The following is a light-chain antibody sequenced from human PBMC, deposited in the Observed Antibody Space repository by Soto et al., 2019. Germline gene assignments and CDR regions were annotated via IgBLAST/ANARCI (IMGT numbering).Light chain of an antibody. V-gene: IGKV3D-20*02. CDR2: GAS. Sequence: EIVLTQSPGTLSLSPGEGATLSCRASQSVGGTFLAWYQQKGGQAPRLLIHGASNRATGIPDRFSGSGSGTDFTLTISRLEPEDFAVYYCQQRSNWPQLTFGGGTKVEIK. CDR1: QSVGGTF. CDR3: QQRSNWPQLT. J-gene: IGKJ4*01.